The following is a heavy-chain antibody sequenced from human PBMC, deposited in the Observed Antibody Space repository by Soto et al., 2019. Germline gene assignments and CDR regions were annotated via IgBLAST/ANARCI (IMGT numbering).Heavy chain of an antibody. CDR3: AKPRPGSAYLFDY. CDR2: IGGSGDSA. D-gene: IGHD2-8*02. J-gene: IGHJ4*02. CDR1: GFTFNNYA. Sequence: GGSLRLSCAAFGFTFNNYAMSWVRQAPGKGLEWVSTIGGSGDSAYYADSVKGRFSISRDNSKNTLYLQMNSLRAEDTAVYYCAKPRPGSAYLFDYWGQGTLVTVSS. V-gene: IGHV3-23*01.